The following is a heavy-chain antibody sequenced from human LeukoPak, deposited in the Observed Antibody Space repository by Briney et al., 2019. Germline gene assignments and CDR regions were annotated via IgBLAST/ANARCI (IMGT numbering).Heavy chain of an antibody. J-gene: IGHJ4*02. V-gene: IGHV4-59*08. CDR1: GDSITSTY. Sequence: SETLSLTCTASGDSITSTYWSWIRQPPGKGLEYLGYIYYNGDTNYNPSLRGRLSLSLDMSKNQFSLKLTSVTAADTAVYFCAKSARVPYFWGQGILVTASS. CDR3: AKSARVPYF. CDR2: IYYNGDT. D-gene: IGHD3-10*01.